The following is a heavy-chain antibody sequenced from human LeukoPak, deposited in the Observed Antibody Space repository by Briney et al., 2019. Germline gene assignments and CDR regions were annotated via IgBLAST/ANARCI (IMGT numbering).Heavy chain of an antibody. D-gene: IGHD3-3*01. Sequence: SGPTLVNPTETLTLTCTFSGFSLSSTGAGVGWIRQPPVKALEWLALIYWDDDKRYSPSLKSKLSIIKDTSKSQVVLTMTNVDPVDTATYYCAHFKLTIFDSWGQGNLVTVSS. CDR3: AHFKLTIFDS. CDR2: IYWDDDK. V-gene: IGHV2-5*02. CDR1: GFSLSSTGAG. J-gene: IGHJ4*02.